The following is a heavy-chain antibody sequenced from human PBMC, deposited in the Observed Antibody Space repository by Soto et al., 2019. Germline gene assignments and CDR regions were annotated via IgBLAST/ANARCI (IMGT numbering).Heavy chain of an antibody. CDR3: ARAESIAAHPLR. V-gene: IGHV4-61*08. D-gene: IGHD6-6*01. CDR2: IYYSGST. CDR1: GGSISSGGYY. J-gene: IGHJ4*02. Sequence: PSETLSLTCTVSGGSISSGGYYWSWIRPHPGKGLEWIGYIYYSGSTNYNPSLKSRVTISMDTSRTRFSLKLSSVIAADTAVYYCARAESIAAHPLRWGQGTLVTVSS.